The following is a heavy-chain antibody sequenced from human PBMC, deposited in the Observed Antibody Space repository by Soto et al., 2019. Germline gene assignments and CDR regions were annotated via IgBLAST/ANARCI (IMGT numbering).Heavy chain of an antibody. Sequence: QVQLQKSGPGLVKPSETLSLTCTVSGGSVSSGSYYWSWIRQPPGKGLEWIGYIYYSGSTNYNPSLKSRVTISVDTSKYQSSLKLSSVTAADTAVYYCARMTPHVYYYYGKDVWCQGTTLTVSS. CDR3: ARMTPHVYYYYGKDV. CDR1: GGSVSSGSYY. J-gene: IGHJ6*02. CDR2: IYYSGST. V-gene: IGHV4-61*01.